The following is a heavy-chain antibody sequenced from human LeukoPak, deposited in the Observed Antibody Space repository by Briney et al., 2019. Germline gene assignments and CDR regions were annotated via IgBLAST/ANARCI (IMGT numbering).Heavy chain of an antibody. CDR3: ARRGSNYDYSSPRYFDY. V-gene: IGHV4-34*01. CDR2: INHSGST. J-gene: IGHJ4*02. D-gene: IGHD6-13*01. CDR1: GGSFSGYY. Sequence: PSETLSLTCAVYGGSFSGYYWNWIRQPPGKGLEWIGEINHSGSTNYNPSLKSRVIISVDTSKNQFSLKLRSVTAADTAVYYCARRGSNYDYSSPRYFDYWGQGPLVTVSS.